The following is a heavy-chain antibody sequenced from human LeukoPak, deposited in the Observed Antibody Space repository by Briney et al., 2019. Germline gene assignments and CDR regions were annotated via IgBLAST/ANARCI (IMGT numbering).Heavy chain of an antibody. CDR2: INHSGST. CDR3: ARGNPYDSSGYYRDAFDI. CDR1: GGSFSGYY. Sequence: SETLSRTCAVYGGSFSGYYWSWIRQPPGKGLEWIGEINHSGSTNYNPSLKSRVTISVDTSKNQFSLKLSSVTAADTAVYYCARGNPYDSSGYYRDAFDIWGQGTMVTVSS. V-gene: IGHV4-34*01. D-gene: IGHD3-22*01. J-gene: IGHJ3*02.